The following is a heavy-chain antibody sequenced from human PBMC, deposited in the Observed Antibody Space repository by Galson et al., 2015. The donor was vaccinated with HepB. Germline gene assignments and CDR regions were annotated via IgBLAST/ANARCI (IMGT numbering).Heavy chain of an antibody. J-gene: IGHJ6*02. V-gene: IGHV3-30*04. D-gene: IGHD5-18*01. CDR1: GFTFSSYA. Sequence: SLRLSCAASGFTFSSYAMHWVRQAPGKGLEWVAVISYDGSNKYYADSVKGRFTISRDNSKNTLYLQMNSLRAEDTAVYYCARERRGYSYGYGVGGMDVWGQGTTVTVSS. CDR2: ISYDGSNK. CDR3: ARERRGYSYGYGVGGMDV.